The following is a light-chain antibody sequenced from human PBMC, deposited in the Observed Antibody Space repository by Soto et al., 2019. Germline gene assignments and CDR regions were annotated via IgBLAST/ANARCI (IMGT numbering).Light chain of an antibody. V-gene: IGKV3-11*01. CDR3: QQRNNWPPVT. CDR2: QAS. J-gene: IGKJ4*01. Sequence: EIVLTQSPATLSLSPGVRATLSFRASQRVSRHIAWNQQKPGKAPKPHNYQASNTATSVPATFSGSGYGTDFTLTISSLEPEDCAVSSCQQRNNWPPVTFGGGTKVDIK. CDR1: QRVSRH.